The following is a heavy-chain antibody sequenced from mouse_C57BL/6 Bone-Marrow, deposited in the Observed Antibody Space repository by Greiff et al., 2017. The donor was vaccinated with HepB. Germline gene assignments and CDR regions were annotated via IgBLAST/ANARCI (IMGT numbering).Heavy chain of an antibody. J-gene: IGHJ2*01. CDR2: IDPSDSYT. CDR3: ARTYYYGSTHGVDY. CDR1: GYTFTSYW. Sequence: QVQLQQPGAELVRPGTSVKLSCKASGYTFTSYWMHWVKQRPGQGLEWIGVIDPSDSYTNYNQKFKGKATLTVDTSSSTAYMQLSSLTSEDSAVYCCARTYYYGSTHGVDYWGQGTTLTVSS. D-gene: IGHD1-1*01. V-gene: IGHV1-59*01.